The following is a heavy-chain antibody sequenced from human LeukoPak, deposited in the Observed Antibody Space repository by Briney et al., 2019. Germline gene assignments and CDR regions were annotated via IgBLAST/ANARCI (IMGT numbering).Heavy chain of an antibody. D-gene: IGHD2/OR15-2a*01. CDR1: GFTFSSYS. CDR2: ISSSSSAI. V-gene: IGHV3-48*02. J-gene: IGHJ4*02. CDR3: VRDHYYSFDY. Sequence: QPGGSLRLSCAASGFTFSSYSMNWVRQAPGKGLEWISYISSSSSAIYYADSVKGRSTISRDNAKNSLYLQMNSLRDEDTAVYYCVRDHYYSFDYWGQGTLVTVS.